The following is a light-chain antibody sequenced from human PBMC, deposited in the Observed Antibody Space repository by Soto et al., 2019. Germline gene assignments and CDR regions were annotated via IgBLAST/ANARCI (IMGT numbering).Light chain of an antibody. J-gene: IGLJ2*01. CDR3: NSDTGDPDSYVV. CDR1: SSDIGSYNY. Sequence: QSALTQPPSASGSVGQSVTIPCTGTSSDIGSYNYVSWYQQHPGKAPKLLIYEVTKRPSGVPDRFSGSKTGYTASLTVSGLQDEDEAHYYCNSDTGDPDSYVVFGGGTKLTVL. CDR2: EVT. V-gene: IGLV2-8*01.